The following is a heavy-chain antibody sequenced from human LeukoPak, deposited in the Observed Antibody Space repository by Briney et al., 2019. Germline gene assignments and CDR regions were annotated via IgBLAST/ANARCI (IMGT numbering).Heavy chain of an antibody. D-gene: IGHD3-10*01. J-gene: IGHJ5*02. CDR1: GGSLRGNY. CDR2: INHNGST. CDR3: ARESYYGSGSYYHSNWFDP. Sequence: SETLSLTCAVYGGSLRGNYGSWVRQPPGKGLEWMGEINHNGSTNYNPSLKSRVTISVDTSKNQFSLKLSSVTAADTAVYYCARESYYGSGSYYHSNWFDPWGQGTLVTVSS. V-gene: IGHV4-34*01.